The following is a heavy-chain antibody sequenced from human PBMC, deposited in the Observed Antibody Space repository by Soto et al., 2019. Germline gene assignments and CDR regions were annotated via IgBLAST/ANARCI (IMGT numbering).Heavy chain of an antibody. J-gene: IGHJ5*02. CDR1: GFTFGTYA. CDR3: LKDSIATAGSGVYNCFDP. CDR2: ISSSGRST. Sequence: GGSLRLSCSASGFTFGTYAMHWVRQAPGKGLEYVSGISSSGRSTNYADSVRGRFTISRDNPKNTLHLQMSSLTPEDTAVYYCLKDSIATAGSGVYNCFDPWGQGAPVTVSS. V-gene: IGHV3-64D*06. D-gene: IGHD6-13*01.